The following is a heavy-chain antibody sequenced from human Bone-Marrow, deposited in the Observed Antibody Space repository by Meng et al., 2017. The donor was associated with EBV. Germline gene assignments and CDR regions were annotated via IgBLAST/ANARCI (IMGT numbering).Heavy chain of an antibody. D-gene: IGHD6-6*01. V-gene: IGHV2-5*02. CDR3: AHLIAARPFNY. CDR2: IYWDDDK. CDR1: GFSLSTRGVG. Sequence: QITLKESGPTLVKPTQTLPLTCTFSGFSLSTRGVGVGWIRQPPGKALEWLAVIYWDDDKRYSPSLKSRPTITKDTSKKQVVLTMTNMDPVDAATYYCAHLIAARPFNYWGQGTLVTVSS. J-gene: IGHJ4*02.